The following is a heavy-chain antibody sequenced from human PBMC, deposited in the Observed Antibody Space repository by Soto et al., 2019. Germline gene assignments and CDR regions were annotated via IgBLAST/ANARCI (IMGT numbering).Heavy chain of an antibody. J-gene: IGHJ6*02. CDR2: IIPIFGTA. CDR1: GGTFSSYA. V-gene: IGHV1-69*06. D-gene: IGHD5-12*01. CDR3: ARDQGVEMATIGTIPGGSYYYGMDV. Sequence: QVQLVQSGAEVKKPGSSVKVSCKASGGTFSSYAISWVRQAPGQGIEWMGGIIPIFGTANYAQKFQGRVTITADKSTSTAYMELSSLRSEDTAVYYCARDQGVEMATIGTIPGGSYYYGMDVWGQGTTVTVSS.